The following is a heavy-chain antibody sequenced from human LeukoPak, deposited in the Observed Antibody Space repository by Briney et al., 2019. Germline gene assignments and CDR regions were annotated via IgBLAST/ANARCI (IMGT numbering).Heavy chain of an antibody. CDR1: GFTFSSYG. V-gene: IGHV3-33*01. CDR2: IWYDGSNK. D-gene: IGHD5/OR15-5a*01. CDR3: ARRSTWYYYYGMDV. J-gene: IGHJ6*02. Sequence: GGSLRLSCAASGFTFSSYGMHWVRQAPGKGLEWVAVIWYDGSNKYYADSVKGRFTISRDNSKNTLYLQMNSLRAEDTAVYYCARRSTWYYYYGMDVWGQGTTVTVSS.